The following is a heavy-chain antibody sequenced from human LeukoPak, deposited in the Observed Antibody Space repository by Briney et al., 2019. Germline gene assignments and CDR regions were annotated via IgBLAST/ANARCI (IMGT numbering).Heavy chain of an antibody. D-gene: IGHD3-9*01. CDR3: AREGAQYYDILSGYYKPITYFWFDP. CDR1: GFTFSSFW. CDR2: IKQDGSEK. Sequence: GGSLRLSCAASGFTFSSFWMIGVRQAPGKGREGVANIKQDGSEKYYVDCEKGRFTISRDNAKNSLYLKMNSQSAEETAVYYCAREGAQYYDILSGYYKPITYFWFDPWGQGALATVSS. V-gene: IGHV3-7*01. J-gene: IGHJ5*02.